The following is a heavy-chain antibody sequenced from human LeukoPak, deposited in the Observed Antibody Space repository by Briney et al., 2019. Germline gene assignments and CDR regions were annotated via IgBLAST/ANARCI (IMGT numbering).Heavy chain of an antibody. V-gene: IGHV4-59*11. D-gene: IGHD6-6*01. CDR2: ISRSGHT. CDR3: ARGAARPEFDY. Sequence: SETLSLTCSVSGASSSNHFWSWIRQPPGKGLEWLGSISRSGHTNYNPSLKSRVTISVDTSKNQFSLKLSSVTAADTAVYYRARGAARPEFDYWGQGTLVTVSS. J-gene: IGHJ4*02. CDR1: GASSSNHF.